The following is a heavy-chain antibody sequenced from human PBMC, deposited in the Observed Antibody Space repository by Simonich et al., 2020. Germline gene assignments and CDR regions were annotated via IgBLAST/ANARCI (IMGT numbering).Heavy chain of an antibody. CDR1: GFTFSSYS. J-gene: IGHJ3*02. V-gene: IGHV3-21*01. CDR3: ARGIVGASGAFDI. D-gene: IGHD1-26*01. CDR2: MSSSSSYI. Sequence: EVQLVESGGGLVKPGGSLRLSCAASGFTFSSYSMNWVRQAPGKGLEWVSSMSSSSSYIYYADSLKGRFTISRDNAKNSLYLQMNSLRAEDTAVYYCARGIVGASGAFDIWGQGTMVTVSS.